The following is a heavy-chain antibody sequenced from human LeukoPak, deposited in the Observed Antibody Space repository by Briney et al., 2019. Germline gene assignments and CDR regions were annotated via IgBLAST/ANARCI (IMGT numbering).Heavy chain of an antibody. Sequence: KSSETLSLTCTVSGGSINSYYWSWVRQPAGRGLEWIGRIYTTGTTNYNPSLKSRVTMSVDTSKNQFSLKVNSVTAADTAVYFCAREGTTGWAFWGQGTLVTVSS. CDR1: GGSINSYY. CDR2: IYTTGTT. CDR3: AREGTTGWAF. J-gene: IGHJ4*02. D-gene: IGHD1-1*01. V-gene: IGHV4-4*07.